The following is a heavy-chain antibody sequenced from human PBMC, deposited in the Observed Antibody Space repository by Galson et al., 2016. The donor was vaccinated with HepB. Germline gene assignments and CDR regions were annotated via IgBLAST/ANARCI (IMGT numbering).Heavy chain of an antibody. CDR2: IYSADST. CDR3: ARDSPLPAAFDY. J-gene: IGHJ4*02. V-gene: IGHV3-66*01. D-gene: IGHD2-2*01. Sequence: SLRLSCAASGFTVSTNYMRWVRQAPGKGLEWVAVIYSADSTYYADSVKGRFTIPRDNSKNTVYFQLNSLRVEDTAVYYCARDSPLPAAFDYWGQGTLVTVTS. CDR1: GFTVSTNY.